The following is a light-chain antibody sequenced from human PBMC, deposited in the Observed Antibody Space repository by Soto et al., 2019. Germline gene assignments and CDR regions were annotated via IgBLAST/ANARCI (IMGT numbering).Light chain of an antibody. CDR1: RSDVGCYKH. V-gene: IGLV2-14*03. CDR3: SSYTSVNLYV. J-gene: IGLJ1*01. CDR2: DVS. Sequence: QSALTQPASVSGSPGQSISISCTGTRSDVGCYKHVSWYQQHPGKVPRLIIFDVSSRPSGVSHRFSGSKSGDTASLTISGRQAEDEADYYCSSYTSVNLYVFGTGTKLTVL.